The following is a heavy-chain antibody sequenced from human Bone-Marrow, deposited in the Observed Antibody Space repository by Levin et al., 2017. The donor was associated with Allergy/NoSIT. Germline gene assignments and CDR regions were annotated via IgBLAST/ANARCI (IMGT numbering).Heavy chain of an antibody. V-gene: IGHV4-31*03. D-gene: IGHD2-21*01. Sequence: SETLSLTCTVSRGSINTDNYYWSWIRQRPGRGLEWIGFISHSGYTYSNPSLKSRVTLSVDTSKNQFSLKLTSVTGADSATYFCAGETLLRYCGGAISCEPLEWRQGALVTVSS. CDR3: AGETLLRYCGGAISCEPLE. J-gene: IGHJ4*02. CDR2: ISHSGYT. CDR1: RGSINTDNYY.